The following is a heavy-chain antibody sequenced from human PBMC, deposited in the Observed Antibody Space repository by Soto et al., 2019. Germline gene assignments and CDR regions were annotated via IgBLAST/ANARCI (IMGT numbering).Heavy chain of an antibody. CDR3: ARELYGSTSCYDY. Sequence: SETLSLTCTVSGGSISSGGYYWSWIRQHPGKGLEWIGYIYYSGSTYYNPSLKSRVTISVDTSKNQFSLKLSSVTAADTAVYYCARELYGSTSCYDYWGQGTLVTVSS. CDR2: IYYSGST. CDR1: GGSISSGGYY. V-gene: IGHV4-31*03. J-gene: IGHJ4*02. D-gene: IGHD2-2*01.